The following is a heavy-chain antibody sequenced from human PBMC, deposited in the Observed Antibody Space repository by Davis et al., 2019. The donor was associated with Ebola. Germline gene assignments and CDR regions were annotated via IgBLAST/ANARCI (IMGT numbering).Heavy chain of an antibody. J-gene: IGHJ2*01. CDR3: AKEKTTVTTFWYFDL. CDR2: ISYDGSNK. Sequence: PGGSLRLSCAASGLTFSSYGMHWVRQAPGKGLEWVTFISYDGSNKYYADSVKGRFTISRDNSKNTLYLQTNSLRAEDTAMYYCAKEKTTVTTFWYFDLWGRGTLVTVSS. CDR1: GLTFSSYG. D-gene: IGHD4-17*01. V-gene: IGHV3-30*18.